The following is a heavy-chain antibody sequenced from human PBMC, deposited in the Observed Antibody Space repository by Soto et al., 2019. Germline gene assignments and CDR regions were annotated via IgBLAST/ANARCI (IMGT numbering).Heavy chain of an antibody. D-gene: IGHD6-19*01. V-gene: IGHV1-69*13. CDR2: IIPVFGIV. CDR1: GVNPSNSA. Sequence: SVRVSCKAYGVNPSNSAISWVRQAPGQGLEWVGGIIPVFGIVKYAQKFQGRVTITADESTNTAYMDLGSLRSEDSAVYYCASGRITVVGSRAYYSMDVWGQGTTVT. CDR3: ASGRITVVGSRAYYSMDV. J-gene: IGHJ6*02.